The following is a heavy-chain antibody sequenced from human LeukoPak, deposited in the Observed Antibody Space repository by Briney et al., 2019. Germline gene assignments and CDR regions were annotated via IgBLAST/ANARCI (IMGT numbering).Heavy chain of an antibody. CDR3: ARDHEQLGLGYYYYYMDV. J-gene: IGHJ6*03. CDR2: IYTSGST. CDR1: GTSFSGYY. D-gene: IGHD6-13*01. Sequence: SETLSLTCAVHGTSFSGYYWSWIRQPAGKGLEWIGRIYTSGSTNYNPSLKSRVTMSVDTSKNQFSLKLSSVTAADTAVYYCARDHEQLGLGYYYYYMDVWGKGTTVTVSS. V-gene: IGHV4-4*07.